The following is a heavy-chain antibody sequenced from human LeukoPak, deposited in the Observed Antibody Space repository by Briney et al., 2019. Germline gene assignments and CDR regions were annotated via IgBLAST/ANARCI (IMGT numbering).Heavy chain of an antibody. J-gene: IGHJ4*02. CDR1: GFTVSSSY. CDR3: ARAFVTAAGFFDT. V-gene: IGHV3-66*02. CDR2: INGGGDT. Sequence: PGGSLRLSCAASGFTVSSSYMSRVRQAPGKGLGWVSFINGGGDTHSAGSVKGRFTISRDNSVNTLYLQMNSVRTKDMAYYYCARAFVTAAGFFDTWGQGTLVTVSS. D-gene: IGHD6-13*01.